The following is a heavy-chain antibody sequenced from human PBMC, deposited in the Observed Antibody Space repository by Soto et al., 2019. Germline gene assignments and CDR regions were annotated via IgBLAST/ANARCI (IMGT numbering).Heavy chain of an antibody. CDR2: IGTACDT. CDR3: ARDRRCSGGSCYSGSDYYYYYGMDV. CDR1: GFTFSSYD. Sequence: QPGGSLRLSCAASGFTFSSYDMHWVRQATGKGLEWVSAIGTACDTYYPGSVKGRFTISRENAKNSLYLQMNSLRAGDTAVYYCARDRRCSGGSCYSGSDYYYYYGMDVWGQGATVTVSS. V-gene: IGHV3-13*01. D-gene: IGHD2-15*01. J-gene: IGHJ6*02.